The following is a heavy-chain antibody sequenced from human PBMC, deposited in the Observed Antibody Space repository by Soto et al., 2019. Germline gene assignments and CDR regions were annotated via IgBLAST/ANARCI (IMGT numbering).Heavy chain of an antibody. Sequence: QVQLRESGPGLVKPSQTLSLTCTISGDSISGSIYYWTWIRQHPGRGLEWIGYIYHSGSSYYTPSVKGRATISVDTSNNQFSLRLNSVTAADTAVYYCARSRSTIASISGIAVDDWFDPWGQGTLVTVSS. CDR2: IYHSGSS. D-gene: IGHD3-3*02. V-gene: IGHV4-31*03. J-gene: IGHJ5*02. CDR1: GDSISGSIYY. CDR3: ARSRSTIASISGIAVDDWFDP.